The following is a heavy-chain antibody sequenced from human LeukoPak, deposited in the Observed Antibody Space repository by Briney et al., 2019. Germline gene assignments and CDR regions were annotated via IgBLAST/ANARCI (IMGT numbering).Heavy chain of an antibody. CDR2: ISAYNGNT. CDR3: ARAYPGYSSSWYDY. D-gene: IGHD6-13*01. J-gene: IGHJ4*02. Sequence: ASVKVSCKASGGTFSSYAISWVRQAPGQGLEWMGWISAYNGNTNYAQKLQGRVTMTTDTSTSTAYMELRSLRSDDTAVYYCARAYPGYSSSWYDYWGQGTLVTVSS. CDR1: GGTFSSYA. V-gene: IGHV1-18*01.